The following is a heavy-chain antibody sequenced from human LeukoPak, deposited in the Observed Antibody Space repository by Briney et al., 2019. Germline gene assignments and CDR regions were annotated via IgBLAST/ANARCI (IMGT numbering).Heavy chain of an antibody. J-gene: IGHJ4*02. Sequence: ASVKVSCKASGYSFTGFYIHWVRQAPGQGLEWMAWINPQSGATNYAQKFKGRITTTRDMSITTAYMEVTTLRSDDTAVYYCARGGVDSGLYFAYWGQGTLVTVSS. CDR1: GYSFTGFY. CDR3: ARGGVDSGLYFAY. V-gene: IGHV1-2*02. D-gene: IGHD3-10*01. CDR2: INPQSGAT.